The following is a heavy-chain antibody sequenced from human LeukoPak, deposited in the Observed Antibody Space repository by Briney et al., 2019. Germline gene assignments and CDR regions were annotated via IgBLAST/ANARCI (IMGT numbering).Heavy chain of an antibody. CDR1: GGSFSGYY. Sequence: SETLSLTCAVYGGSFSGYYWSWIRQPPGKGLEWIGEINHSGSTNYNPSLKSRVTISVDTSKNQFSLKLSSVTAADTAVYYCARYCSSASCYTDNDYWGQGTLVTVSS. V-gene: IGHV4-34*01. CDR3: ARYCSSASCYTDNDY. D-gene: IGHD2-2*02. J-gene: IGHJ4*02. CDR2: INHSGST.